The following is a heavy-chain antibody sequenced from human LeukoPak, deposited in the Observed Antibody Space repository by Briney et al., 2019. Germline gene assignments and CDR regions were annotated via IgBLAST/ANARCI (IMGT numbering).Heavy chain of an antibody. CDR3: ARFPSGLQAFDY. V-gene: IGHV3-23*01. CDR2: IDGYGGTT. CDR1: GFTFSSYA. Sequence: GGSLRLSCAASGFTFSSYAMSWVRQAPGKGLEWVSAIDGYGGTTYYADSVKGRFTISRDNSKSTLYLQMNSLRDEDTAVYYCARFPSGLQAFDYWGQGTLVTVSS. J-gene: IGHJ4*02. D-gene: IGHD5-24*01.